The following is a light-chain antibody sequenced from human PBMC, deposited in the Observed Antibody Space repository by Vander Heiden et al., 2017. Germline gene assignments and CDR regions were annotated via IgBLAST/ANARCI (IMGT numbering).Light chain of an antibody. CDR3: NTWDISLNGVV. CDR2: END. CDR1: SSNIGSGF. V-gene: IGLV1-47*01. Sequence: QSVLTQPPSASGTPGQTVTISCSGTSSNIGSGFVYWYQQVPPAAPKLLIFENDKRPSGVPDRFSGSKSGTSASLIIGRLRPEDEASYYCNTWDISLNGVVFGGGTKLTVL. J-gene: IGLJ3*02.